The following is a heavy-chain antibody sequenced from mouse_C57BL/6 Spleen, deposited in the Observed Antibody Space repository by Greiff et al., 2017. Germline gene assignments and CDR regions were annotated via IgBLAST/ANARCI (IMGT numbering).Heavy chain of an antibody. J-gene: IGHJ4*01. CDR2: IYPRSGNT. D-gene: IGHD1-1*01. CDR3: ARTGFLGSNYAMDY. CDR1: GYTFTSYG. V-gene: IGHV1-81*01. Sequence: VQLQQSGAELARPGASVKLSCKASGYTFTSYGISWVKQRTGQGLEWIGEIYPRSGNTYYNEKFKGKATLTADKSSSTAYMELRSLTSEDSAVYFCARTGFLGSNYAMDYWGQGTSVTVSS.